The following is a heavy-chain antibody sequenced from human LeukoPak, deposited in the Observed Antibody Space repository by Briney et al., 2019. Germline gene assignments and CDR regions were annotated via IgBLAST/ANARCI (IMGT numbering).Heavy chain of an antibody. CDR2: ISYDGSNK. Sequence: GGSLRLTCAASGFTFSSYAMHWVRQAPGKGLEWVAVISYDGSNKYYADSVKGRFTISRDNSKNTLYLQMNSLRAEDTAVYYCARGDLTTVTLFDYWGQGTLVTVSS. CDR3: ARGDLTTVTLFDY. D-gene: IGHD4-17*01. J-gene: IGHJ4*02. V-gene: IGHV3-30*04. CDR1: GFTFSSYA.